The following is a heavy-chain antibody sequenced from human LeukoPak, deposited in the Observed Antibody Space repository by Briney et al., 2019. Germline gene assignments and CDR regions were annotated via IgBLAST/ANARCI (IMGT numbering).Heavy chain of an antibody. CDR3: ASHWAQQLVSDY. D-gene: IGHD6-13*01. CDR2: ISYDGSNK. J-gene: IGHJ4*02. Sequence: PGGSLRLSCAASGFTFSSYGMHWVRQAPGKGLEWVAVISYDGSNKYYADSVKGRFTISRDNPKNTLYLQMNSLRAEDTAVYYCASHWAQQLVSDYWGQGTLVTVSP. V-gene: IGHV3-30*03. CDR1: GFTFSSYG.